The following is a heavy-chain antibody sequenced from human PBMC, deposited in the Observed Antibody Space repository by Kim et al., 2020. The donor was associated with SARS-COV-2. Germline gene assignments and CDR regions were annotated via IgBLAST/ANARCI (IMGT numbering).Heavy chain of an antibody. Sequence: VKGQFTISRHNSKNTLYLQMNSLGAEDTAVYYCASHGYCSGGSCYSNDYWGQGALVTVSS. V-gene: IGHV3-53*04. D-gene: IGHD2-15*01. CDR3: ASHGYCSGGSCYSNDY. J-gene: IGHJ4*02.